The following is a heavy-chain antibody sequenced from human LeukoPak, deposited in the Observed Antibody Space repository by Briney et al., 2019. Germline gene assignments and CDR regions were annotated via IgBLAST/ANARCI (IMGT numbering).Heavy chain of an antibody. D-gene: IGHD3-22*01. CDR3: AARGTMIVVVKQSQES. Sequence: PSETLSLTCTVSGYSISSGYYWGWIRQPPGKGLEWIGSIYHSGSTYYNPSLESRVTISVDTSKNQFSLKLSSVTAADTAVYYCAARGTMIVVVKQSQESWGQGTLVTVSS. V-gene: IGHV4-38-2*02. CDR1: GYSISSGYY. J-gene: IGHJ5*02. CDR2: IYHSGST.